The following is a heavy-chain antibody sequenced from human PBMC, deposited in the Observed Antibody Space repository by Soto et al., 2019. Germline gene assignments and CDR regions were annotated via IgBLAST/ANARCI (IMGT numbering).Heavy chain of an antibody. CDR2: TYYRSKWYN. D-gene: IGHD2-2*02. CDR1: GDSVSSNSAA. V-gene: IGHV6-1*01. J-gene: IGHJ5*02. Sequence: PSQTLSLTCVISGDSVSSNSAAWNWIRQSPSRGLEWLGRTYYRSKWYNDYAVSVKSRITINPDTSTSTAYMELRSLRSDDTAVFSWAIWAYSSTSCYSCFDPWARGTLVTVSS. CDR3: AIWAYSSTSCYSCFDP.